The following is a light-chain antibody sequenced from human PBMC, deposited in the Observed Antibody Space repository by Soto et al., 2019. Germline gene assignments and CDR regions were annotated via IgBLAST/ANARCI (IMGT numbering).Light chain of an antibody. J-gene: IGKJ2*01. CDR2: DAS. Sequence: DFQMTQSPPTLSASVGDRVTLTCRASQSIGGWLAWYQQRPGKAPKLLIYDASTLASGVPSRFTGSGSGTHFPLTSDNLQPDDAATYYCQQHNDYATFGQGT. CDR1: QSIGGW. V-gene: IGKV1-5*01. CDR3: QQHNDYAT.